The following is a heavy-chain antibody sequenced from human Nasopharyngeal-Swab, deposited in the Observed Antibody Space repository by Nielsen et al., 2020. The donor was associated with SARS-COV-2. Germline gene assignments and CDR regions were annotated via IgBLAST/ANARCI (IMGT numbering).Heavy chain of an antibody. CDR2: ISSSGSTI. D-gene: IGHD6-13*01. CDR1: GFTFSDYY. J-gene: IGHJ4*02. Sequence: GESLKISCAASGFTFSDYYMSWIRQAPGKGLEWVSYISSSGSTIYYADSVKGRFTISRDNAKNSLYLQMNSLRAEDTAVYYCARVPGYSSSWYFKAEFDYWAREPWSPSP. V-gene: IGHV3-11*01. CDR3: ARVPGYSSSWYFKAEFDY.